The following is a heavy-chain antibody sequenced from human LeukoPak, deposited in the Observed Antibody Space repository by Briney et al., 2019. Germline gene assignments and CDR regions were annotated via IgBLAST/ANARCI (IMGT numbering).Heavy chain of an antibody. CDR2: IYPGDSDT. Sequence: GESLQISCQGSGSSFASYWIGWVRQMPGKGLEWMGIIYPGDSDTTCNPSFQGQVTISADKSISTAYLQWSSLKASDTAMYYCARKRGTFDYWGQGTLVTVSS. J-gene: IGHJ4*02. CDR3: ARKRGTFDY. CDR1: GSSFASYW. V-gene: IGHV5-51*01.